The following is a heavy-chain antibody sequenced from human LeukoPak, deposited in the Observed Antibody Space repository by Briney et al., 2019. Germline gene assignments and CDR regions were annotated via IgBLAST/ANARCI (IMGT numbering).Heavy chain of an antibody. Sequence: ASVKVSCKASGGTFSGFTISWVRLAPGQGLEWIGGTIAMFGTSEYAQKFQGRVTITTDESTTTAYMELSSLRSEDTAVYYCARGEGGSLEWLSEIWGQGTLVTVSS. D-gene: IGHD3-3*01. CDR3: ARGEGGSLEWLSEI. V-gene: IGHV1-69*05. CDR2: TIAMFGTS. CDR1: GGTFSGFT. J-gene: IGHJ4*02.